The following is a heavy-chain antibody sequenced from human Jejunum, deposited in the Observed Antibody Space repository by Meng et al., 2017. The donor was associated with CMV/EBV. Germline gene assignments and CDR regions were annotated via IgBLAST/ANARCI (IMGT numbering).Heavy chain of an antibody. CDR2: IKPDGSEK. D-gene: IGHD3-3*01. V-gene: IGHV3-7*01. CDR3: ARAEYDFWGGYKYYLDY. CDR1: TCTTYA. J-gene: IGHJ4*02. Sequence: TCTTYAMHWVRQAPGKGLEWVANIKPDGSEKYYVDSVKGRFTISRDNAKTSLYLQMNSLRAEDTAVYYCARAEYDFWGGYKYYLDYWGQGTLVTVSS.